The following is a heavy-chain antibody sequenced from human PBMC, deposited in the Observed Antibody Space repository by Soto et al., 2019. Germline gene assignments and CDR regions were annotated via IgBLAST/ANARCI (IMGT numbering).Heavy chain of an antibody. V-gene: IGHV1-3*01. Sequence: ASVKVSCKASGYTFTSYAMHRVRQAPGQRLEWMGWINAGNGNTKYSQKFQGRVTITRDTSASTAYMELSSLRSEDTAVYYCARTDFWSGYPRVGDYYGMDVWGQGTTVTVSS. CDR2: INAGNGNT. J-gene: IGHJ6*02. D-gene: IGHD3-3*01. CDR3: ARTDFWSGYPRVGDYYGMDV. CDR1: GYTFTSYA.